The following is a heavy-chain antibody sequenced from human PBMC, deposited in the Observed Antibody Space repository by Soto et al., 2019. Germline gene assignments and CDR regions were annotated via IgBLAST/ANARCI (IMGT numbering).Heavy chain of an antibody. J-gene: IGHJ5*02. CDR3: ARDHSHFHDSGP. Sequence: EVQLLESGGGLVQPGGSLRLSCAASGFTFSSYAMSWVRQAPGKGLEWVSAISGSGGSTYYADSVKGRFTISRDNSKNTVYLEMNSLRPEDTATYYCARDHSHFHDSGPWGQGTLVTVTS. CDR1: GFTFSSYA. D-gene: IGHD3-3*01. CDR2: ISGSGGST. V-gene: IGHV3-23*01.